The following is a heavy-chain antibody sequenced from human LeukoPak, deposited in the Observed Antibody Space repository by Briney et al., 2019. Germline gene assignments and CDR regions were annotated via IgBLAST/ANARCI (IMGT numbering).Heavy chain of an antibody. Sequence: ASVKVSCKVSGYTLTELSMHWVRQAPGKGLEWMGGFDPEDGETIYAQKFQGRVTMTEDTSTDTAYMELSSLRSEDTAVYYCATQYCSGGSCYSGFDYWGQGTQVTVSS. V-gene: IGHV1-24*01. CDR1: GYTLTELS. J-gene: IGHJ4*02. CDR3: ATQYCSGGSCYSGFDY. D-gene: IGHD2-15*01. CDR2: FDPEDGET.